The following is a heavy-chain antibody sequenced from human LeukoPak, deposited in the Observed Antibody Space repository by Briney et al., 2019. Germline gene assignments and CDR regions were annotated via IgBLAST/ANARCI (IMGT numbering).Heavy chain of an antibody. D-gene: IGHD4-23*01. J-gene: IGHJ4*02. V-gene: IGHV4-34*01. CDR2: INQSRST. CDR1: GGSFSGYY. Sequence: SETLSLTCAVYGGSFSGYYWSWIRQPPERGLEWIGEINQSRSTKSNPCLKCRVTITVDTSRYLFSRKLSSVTAAVTAVYYCARGQGGYSQSRIYWGQGTLVTVSS. CDR3: ARGQGGYSQSRIY.